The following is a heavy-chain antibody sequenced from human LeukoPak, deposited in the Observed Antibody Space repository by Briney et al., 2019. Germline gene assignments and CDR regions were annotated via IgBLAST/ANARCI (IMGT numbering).Heavy chain of an antibody. CDR1: GDSVSSNSAA. Sequence: SQTLSLTCAISGDSVSSNSAAWNWIRQSPSRGLEWLGRTYYRSKWYNDYAVSVKSRITINPDTSKNQFSLQLNSVTPEDTAVYYCARMDYGGNRNTGTYYMDVWGKGTTVTISS. J-gene: IGHJ6*03. D-gene: IGHD4-23*01. CDR2: TYYRSKWYN. V-gene: IGHV6-1*01. CDR3: ARMDYGGNRNTGTYYMDV.